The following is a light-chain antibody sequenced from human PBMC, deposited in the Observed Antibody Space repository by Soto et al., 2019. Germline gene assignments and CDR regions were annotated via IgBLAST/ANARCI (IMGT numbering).Light chain of an antibody. V-gene: IGKV2-28*01. CDR1: RSVPRSNGYNY. CDR2: FGS. Sequence: DTEMTQSPLSLPGTPGEPASISCSSSRSVPRSNGYNYLDEYLQKPGKSPQLLICFGSNRASGVPDRFSGSGLGTDFTLKICRVEAEDVGVYYCMHAQQTPAFGQGTKVDIK. CDR3: MHAQQTPA. J-gene: IGKJ1*01.